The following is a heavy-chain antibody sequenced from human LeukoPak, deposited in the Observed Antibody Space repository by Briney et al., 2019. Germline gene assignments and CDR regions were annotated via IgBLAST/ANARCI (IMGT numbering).Heavy chain of an antibody. V-gene: IGHV3-7*01. J-gene: IGHJ4*02. CDR3: AREVDGSSCNDY. CDR2: IKQDGSEK. D-gene: IGHD6-13*01. CDR1: GFTFSSYA. Sequence: QPGGSLRLSCAASGFTFSSYAMSWVRQAPGKGLEWVANIKQDGSEKYYVDSVKGRFTISRDNAKNSLYLQMNSQRAEDTAVYYCAREVDGSSCNDYWGQGTLVTVSS.